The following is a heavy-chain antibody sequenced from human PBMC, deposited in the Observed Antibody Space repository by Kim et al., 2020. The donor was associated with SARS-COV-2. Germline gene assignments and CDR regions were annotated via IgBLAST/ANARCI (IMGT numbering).Heavy chain of an antibody. V-gene: IGHV4-59*01. CDR2: IFYGGTT. J-gene: IGHJ4*02. D-gene: IGHD2-21*01. CDR1: GGSISSYY. CDR3: ARGHSLWGDFIFDY. Sequence: SETLSLTCTVSGGSISSYYWGWVRQPPGKGLEWIGFIFYGGTTMYNPSLKSRLTISVDTSKIQFSLSLRSVTAADTALYYCARGHSLWGDFIFDYWGQGSLVTVSS.